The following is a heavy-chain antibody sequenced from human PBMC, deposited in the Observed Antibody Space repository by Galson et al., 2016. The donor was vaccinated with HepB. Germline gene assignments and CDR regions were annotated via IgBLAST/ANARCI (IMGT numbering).Heavy chain of an antibody. Sequence: SLRLSCADSGVSFSDFYMNWIRQPPGKGLEWLSYISSSRSTIYYANSEKGRFTISRDNAKHSVHLQMNNLRAEDTAVYYCARDRYDILTGYYHGMDVWGQGTTVTVSS. CDR3: ARDRYDILTGYYHGMDV. CDR2: ISSSRSTI. CDR1: GVSFSDFY. D-gene: IGHD3-9*01. V-gene: IGHV3-11*04. J-gene: IGHJ6*02.